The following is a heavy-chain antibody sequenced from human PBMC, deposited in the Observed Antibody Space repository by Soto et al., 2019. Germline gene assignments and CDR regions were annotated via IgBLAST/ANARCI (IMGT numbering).Heavy chain of an antibody. Sequence: ASVKVSCKASGYIFSRYAMHWVRQAPGQRLEWMGWIDAGNGNTKYSKNLQGRVTITRDTSATTAYMEPSSLTSEDTAVYYCARDRNYDSSGYYGSWGQGTLVTVSS. CDR2: IDAGNGNT. V-gene: IGHV1-3*01. D-gene: IGHD3-22*01. J-gene: IGHJ4*02. CDR1: GYIFSRYA. CDR3: ARDRNYDSSGYYGS.